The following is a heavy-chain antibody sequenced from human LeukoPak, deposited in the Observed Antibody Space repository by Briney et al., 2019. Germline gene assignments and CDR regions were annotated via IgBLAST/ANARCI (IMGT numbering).Heavy chain of an antibody. D-gene: IGHD6-19*01. V-gene: IGHV5-51*01. J-gene: IGHJ4*02. CDR1: GYNFISYW. CDR2: IYPGDSDT. Sequence: RSGESLKISCKGSGYNFISYWIGWVRQMPGKGLEWMGIIYPGDSDTRYSPSFQGQVTISADKSISTAYLQWNSLKASDTAMYYCARSGGWSSYYFDYWGQGTLVTVSS. CDR3: ARSGGWSSYYFDY.